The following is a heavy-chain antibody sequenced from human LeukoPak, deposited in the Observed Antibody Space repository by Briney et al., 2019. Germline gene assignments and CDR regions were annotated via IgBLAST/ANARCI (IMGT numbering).Heavy chain of an antibody. D-gene: IGHD3-10*01. Sequence: PGGSLRLSCAASGFTFSSYGMSWVRQAPGKGLEWVSAISGSGGSTYYADSVKGRFTISRDNSKNTLYLQMNSLRAEDTAVYYCAKDSSGSGSYYLNYYYYYMDVWGKGTTVTISS. CDR3: AKDSSGSGSYYLNYYYYYMDV. J-gene: IGHJ6*03. V-gene: IGHV3-23*01. CDR2: ISGSGGST. CDR1: GFTFSSYG.